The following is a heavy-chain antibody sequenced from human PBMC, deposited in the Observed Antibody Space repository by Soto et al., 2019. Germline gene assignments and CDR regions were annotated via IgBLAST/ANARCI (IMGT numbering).Heavy chain of an antibody. CDR1: GVTFSSYA. J-gene: IGHJ6*02. Sequence: QVQLVQSGAEVKKPGSSVKVSCKASGVTFSSYAISWVRQAPGQGLEWMGGIIPIFGTANYAQKFQGRVTITADESTSTAYMELSSLRSEDTAVYYCARDRYGDPPTYYYYGMDVWGQGTTVTVSS. D-gene: IGHD4-17*01. V-gene: IGHV1-69*01. CDR3: ARDRYGDPPTYYYYGMDV. CDR2: IIPIFGTA.